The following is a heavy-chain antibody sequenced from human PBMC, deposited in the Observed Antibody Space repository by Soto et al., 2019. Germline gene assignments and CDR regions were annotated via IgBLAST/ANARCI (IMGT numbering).Heavy chain of an antibody. V-gene: IGHV4-4*07. J-gene: IGHJ5*02. CDR2: VSTSGNV. CDR3: ARVSTPSNWFDP. D-gene: IGHD3-16*02. Sequence: PSETLSLTCTFSGGSLTKYYWSWIRQPAGKGLEWIGRVSTSGNVVSKASLRSRLTMSVDTSKNQFSLKLSSVTAADTAVYYCARVSTPSNWFDPWGQGTLVTVSS. CDR1: GGSLTKYY.